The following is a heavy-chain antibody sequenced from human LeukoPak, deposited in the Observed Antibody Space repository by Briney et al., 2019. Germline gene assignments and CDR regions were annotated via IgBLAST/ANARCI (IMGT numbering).Heavy chain of an antibody. Sequence: PGGSLRLSCAASGFTLSSYGMHWVRQAPGKGLEWVAVISYDGSNKYYADSVKGRFTISRDNSKNTLYLQMNSLRAEDTAVYYCAKVTVQQIDPWGQGTLVTVSS. CDR2: ISYDGSNK. J-gene: IGHJ5*02. CDR1: GFTLSSYG. V-gene: IGHV3-30*18. D-gene: IGHD2-2*01. CDR3: AKVTVQQIDP.